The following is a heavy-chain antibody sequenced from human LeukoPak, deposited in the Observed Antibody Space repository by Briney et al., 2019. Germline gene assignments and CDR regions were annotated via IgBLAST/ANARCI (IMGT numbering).Heavy chain of an antibody. CDR2: IRSKAYGGTT. D-gene: IGHD3-22*01. J-gene: IGHJ4*02. CDR3: TRGDYYDSSGYYPDY. Sequence: PGRSLRLSCTASGFTFGDYAMSWFRQAPGKGLEGVGFIRSKAYGGTTEYAASVKGRFTISRDDSKSIAYLQMNSLKPEDTAVYYCTRGDYYDSSGYYPDYWGQGTLVTVSS. CDR1: GFTFGDYA. V-gene: IGHV3-49*03.